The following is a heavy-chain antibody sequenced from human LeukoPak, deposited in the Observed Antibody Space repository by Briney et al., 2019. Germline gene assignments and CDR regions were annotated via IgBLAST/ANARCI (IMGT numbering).Heavy chain of an antibody. CDR1: GGSISSYY. Sequence: SETLSLTCTVSGGSISSYYWSWIRQPPGKGLEWIGEINHSGSTNYNPSLKSRVTISVDTSKNQFSLKLSSVTAADTAVYYCASLGAARPYYYYYYMDVWGKGTTVTVSS. V-gene: IGHV4-34*01. CDR2: INHSGST. J-gene: IGHJ6*03. CDR3: ASLGAARPYYYYYYMDV. D-gene: IGHD1-26*01.